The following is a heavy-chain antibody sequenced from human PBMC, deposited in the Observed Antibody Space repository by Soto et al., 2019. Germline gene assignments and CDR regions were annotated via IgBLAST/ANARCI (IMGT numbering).Heavy chain of an antibody. V-gene: IGHV1-69*01. D-gene: IGHD5-12*01. CDR1: GDTFSNYA. CDR3: ATNRAEDGYGFVY. Sequence: QVQLVQSGAEVKKPGPSVKVSCKTSGDTFSNYAINWVRQAPGQGLEWMGGILPLLAATYYAERFKGRVTISADESTYTSYMDLSSLTSEDTAVYYCATNRAEDGYGFVYWGQGTLVIVSS. CDR2: ILPLLAAT. J-gene: IGHJ4*02.